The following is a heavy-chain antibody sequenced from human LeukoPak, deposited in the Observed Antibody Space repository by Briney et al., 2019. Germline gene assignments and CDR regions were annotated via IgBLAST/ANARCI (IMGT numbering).Heavy chain of an antibody. CDR1: GGSMSSNY. J-gene: IGHJ5*02. CDR2: ITAGGDT. CDR3: ARTARLFDD. V-gene: IGHV4-4*09. Sequence: PSETLSLTCTVSGGSMSSNYWTWIRQPPGKGLECIGYITAGGDTNYNPSLSSRVTMSMDTSKNQFSLRMNSMTAADTATYYCARTARLFDDWGQGILVTVSS.